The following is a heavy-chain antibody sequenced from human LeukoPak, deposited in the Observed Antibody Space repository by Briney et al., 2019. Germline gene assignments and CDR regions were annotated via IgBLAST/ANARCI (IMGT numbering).Heavy chain of an antibody. CDR2: IYSDNT. CDR3: ARGARYSYGYYIDY. J-gene: IGHJ4*02. D-gene: IGHD5-18*01. V-gene: IGHV3-53*01. CDR1: GFTVSNS. Sequence: GGSLRLSCSVSGFTVSNSMSWVRQAPGKGLEGVSFIYSDNTPYSDSVKGRFTISRNNAMNPMYLQMNSLRAEDTAVYYWARGARYSYGYYIDYWGQGTLVTVSS.